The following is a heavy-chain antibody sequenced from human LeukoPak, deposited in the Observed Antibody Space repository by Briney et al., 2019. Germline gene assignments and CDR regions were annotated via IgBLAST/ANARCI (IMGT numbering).Heavy chain of an antibody. CDR2: ISYDGSNK. J-gene: IGHJ4*02. D-gene: IGHD4-17*01. Sequence: PGRSLRLSCAASGFAFSSHAMHWLRQAPARGLGWVAVISYDGSNKYYADSVQGPFTISRDNSKNSLYLQMNILSADDPAVYYCARDPRNGDYMSRIDYWGQGTLVTVSS. CDR3: ARDPRNGDYMSRIDY. CDR1: GFAFSSHA. V-gene: IGHV3-30*14.